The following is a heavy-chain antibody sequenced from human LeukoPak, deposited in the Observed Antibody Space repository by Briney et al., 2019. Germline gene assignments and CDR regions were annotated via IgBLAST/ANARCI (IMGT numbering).Heavy chain of an antibody. CDR1: GGTFSSYA. V-gene: IGHV1-69*05. D-gene: IGHD3-10*01. CDR3: ARRALWFGGELTY. CDR2: IIPIFGTA. Sequence: GSSVKDSCKASGGTFSSYAISWVRQAPGQGLEWMGGIIPIFGTANYAQKFQGRVTMTRNTSISTAYMELSSLRSEDTAVYYCARRALWFGGELTYWGQGTLVTVSS. J-gene: IGHJ4*02.